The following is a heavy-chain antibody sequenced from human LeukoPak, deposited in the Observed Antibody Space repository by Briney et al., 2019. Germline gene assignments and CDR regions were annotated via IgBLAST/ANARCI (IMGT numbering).Heavy chain of an antibody. CDR2: IKQDGSEK. J-gene: IGHJ5*02. CDR1: GFTFSSYW. Sequence: PGGSLRLSCAASGFTFSSYWMSWVRQAPGKGLEWVANIKQDGSEKYYVDSVKGRFTISRDNAKNSLYLQMNSLRAEDTAVYYCARAFLVMYADWFDPWGQGTLVTVSS. D-gene: IGHD2-8*02. CDR3: ARAFLVMYADWFDP. V-gene: IGHV3-7*03.